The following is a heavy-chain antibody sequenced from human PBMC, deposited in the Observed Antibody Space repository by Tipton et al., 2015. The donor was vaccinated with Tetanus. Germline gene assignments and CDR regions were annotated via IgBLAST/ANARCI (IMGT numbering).Heavy chain of an antibody. V-gene: IGHV3-30*04. CDR3: ARDKSRVVTAGTFDL. CDR1: GFTFSRYP. D-gene: IGHD2-21*02. Sequence: SLRLSCEASGFTFSRYPMHWVRQIPGKGLEWVTVISYDGRAAFYRDSVKGRFTFSRDNSKNTLYLQMNRLGTEDTATYYCARDKSRVVTAGTFDLWGQGTVVIVSS. J-gene: IGHJ3*01. CDR2: ISYDGRAA.